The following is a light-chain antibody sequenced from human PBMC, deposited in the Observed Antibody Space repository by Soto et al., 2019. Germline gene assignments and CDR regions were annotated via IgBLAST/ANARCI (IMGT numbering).Light chain of an antibody. Sequence: DIQMTQSPSTLSASVGDRVTITCRASQSISTLLVWYQQKPGKAPKLLLSDASSLESGVPSRFSGSGSGTDFTLTISGLQPDDFATYYCQHYNSYSYTFGQGTKVEIK. CDR1: QSISTL. J-gene: IGKJ2*01. CDR3: QHYNSYSYT. CDR2: DAS. V-gene: IGKV1-5*01.